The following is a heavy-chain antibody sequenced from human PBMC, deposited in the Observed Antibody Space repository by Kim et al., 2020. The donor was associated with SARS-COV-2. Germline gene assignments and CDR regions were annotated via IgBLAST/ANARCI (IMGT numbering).Heavy chain of an antibody. D-gene: IGHD6-13*01. CDR2: IYYSGST. V-gene: IGHV4-61*01. CDR1: GGSVSSGSYY. CDR3: ARLGAAARLDY. J-gene: IGHJ4*02. Sequence: SETLSLTCTVSGGSVSSGSYYWSWIRQPPGKGLEWIGYIYYSGSTNYNPSLKSRVTISVDTSKNQFSLKLSSVTAADTAVYYCARLGAAARLDYLVQGT.